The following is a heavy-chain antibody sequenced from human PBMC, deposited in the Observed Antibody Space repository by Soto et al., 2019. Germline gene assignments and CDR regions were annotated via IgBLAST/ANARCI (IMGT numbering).Heavy chain of an antibody. CDR3: ARRRSEVLARSYYYYGMDV. CDR1: GYSFTSYW. J-gene: IGHJ6*02. CDR2: IDPSDSYT. Sequence: PGESLKISCKGSGYSFTSYWISWVRQMPGKGLEWMGRIDPSDSYTNYSPSFQGHVTISADKSISTAYLQWSSLKASDTAMYYCARRRSEVLARSYYYYGMDVWGQGTTVTVSS. V-gene: IGHV5-10-1*01.